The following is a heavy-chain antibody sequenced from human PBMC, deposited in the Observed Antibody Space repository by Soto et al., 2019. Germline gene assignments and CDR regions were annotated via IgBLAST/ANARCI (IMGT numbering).Heavy chain of an antibody. D-gene: IGHD2-2*01. CDR2: IIPILNSP. CDR1: GGTFGSYA. J-gene: IGHJ6*02. Sequence: ASVKVSCKASGGTFGSYAITWVRRAPGQGLEWLGGIIPILNSPVYAQKFKARVVITADEITNTAYMGLNSLRFDDTAVYYCAREAPYCTSATCPKFYDMDVWGQGTTVTVS. CDR3: AREAPYCTSATCPKFYDMDV. V-gene: IGHV1-69*13.